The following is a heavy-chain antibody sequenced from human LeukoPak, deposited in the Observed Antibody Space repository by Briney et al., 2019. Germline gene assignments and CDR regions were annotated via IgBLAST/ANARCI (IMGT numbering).Heavy chain of an antibody. CDR2: IYYSGST. J-gene: IGHJ4*02. CDR3: ANYDILTASQVYYFGN. V-gene: IGHV4-59*08. Sequence: SETLSLTCTVSGDPISSYYWSWIRQPPGKGLEWIGYIYYSGSTNYSPSLKSRVTISVDTSRNQFSLTLNSVTAADTAIYYCANYDILTASQVYYFGNWGQGTLVTVSS. D-gene: IGHD3-9*01. CDR1: GDPISSYY.